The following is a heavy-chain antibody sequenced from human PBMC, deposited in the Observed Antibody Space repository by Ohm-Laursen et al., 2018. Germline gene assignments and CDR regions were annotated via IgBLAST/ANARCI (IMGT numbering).Heavy chain of an antibody. V-gene: IGHV3-33*08. D-gene: IGHD3-16*01. CDR2: IWYDGSNK. CDR1: GFTFSSYS. J-gene: IGHJ4*02. Sequence: SSLRLSCLASGFTFSSYSMNWVRQAPGKGLEWVAVIWYDGSNKYYADSVKGRFTISRDKSKNTLYLQMNSLRVEDTAMYFCARDVPGIVASRGGGWGQGTLVTVSS. CDR3: ARDVPGIVASRGGG.